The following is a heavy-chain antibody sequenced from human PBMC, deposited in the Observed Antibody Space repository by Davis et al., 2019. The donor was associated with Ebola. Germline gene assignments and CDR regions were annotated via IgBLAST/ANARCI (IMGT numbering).Heavy chain of an antibody. V-gene: IGHV4-31*03. J-gene: IGHJ4*02. D-gene: IGHD5-18*01. CDR2: IYYSGST. Sequence: LRLSCTVSGGSISSGGYYWSWIRQHPGKGLEWIGYIYYSGSTYYNPSLKSRVTISVDTSKNQFSLKLSSVTAADTAVYYCACGYSYGPFDYWGQGTLVTVSS. CDR1: GGSISSGGYY. CDR3: ACGYSYGPFDY.